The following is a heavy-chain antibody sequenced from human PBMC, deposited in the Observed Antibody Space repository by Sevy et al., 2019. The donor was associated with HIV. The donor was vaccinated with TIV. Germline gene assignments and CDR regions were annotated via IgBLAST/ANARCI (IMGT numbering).Heavy chain of an antibody. J-gene: IGHJ3*02. Sequence: SETLSLTCTVSGGSISSYYWSWIRQPPGKGLEWIGYIYYSGSTNYNPSLKSRVTISVDTSKNQFSLKLSSVTAADTAVYYCATTVAGSDAFDIWGQGTVVTVSS. CDR2: IYYSGST. CDR3: ATTVAGSDAFDI. CDR1: GGSISSYY. V-gene: IGHV4-59*01. D-gene: IGHD6-19*01.